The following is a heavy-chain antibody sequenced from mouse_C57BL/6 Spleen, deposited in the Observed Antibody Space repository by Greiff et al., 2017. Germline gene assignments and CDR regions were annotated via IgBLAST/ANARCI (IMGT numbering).Heavy chain of an antibody. D-gene: IGHD1-1*01. CDR1: GFTFSDYG. V-gene: IGHV5-17*01. J-gene: IGHJ4*01. CDR3: ARTGSSYNYYAMDY. CDR2: ISSGSSTI. Sequence: EVHLVESGGGLVKPGGSLKLSCAASGFTFSDYGMHWVRQAPEKGLEWVAYISSGSSTIYYADTVKGRFTISRDNAKNTLFLQMTSLRSEDTAMYYCARTGSSYNYYAMDYWGQGTSVTVSS.